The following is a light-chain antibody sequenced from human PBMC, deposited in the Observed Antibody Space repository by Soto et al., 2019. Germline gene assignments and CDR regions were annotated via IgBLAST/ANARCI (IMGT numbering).Light chain of an antibody. J-gene: IGKJ4*01. Sequence: DLQMTQSPSSVSASVGHRVTITCRATQYVSNWLAWYQQKPGEAPKPLIYSTSKLRNEIPSRFSGSGSGTDFTLTISSLQPEDSATDSCQQTNIFPLTFGGGTKEDIK. CDR2: STS. CDR3: QQTNIFPLT. V-gene: IGKV1-12*01. CDR1: QYVSNW.